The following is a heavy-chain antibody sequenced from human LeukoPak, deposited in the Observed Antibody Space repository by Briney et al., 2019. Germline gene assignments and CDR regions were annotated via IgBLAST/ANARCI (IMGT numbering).Heavy chain of an antibody. Sequence: ASQTLSFKASQSPFTNYSMHWVPQAPGHSLEWMGIINPSDGSSSYAQKFQGRVTMTRDTSKSTVYMELSSLTSADTAAYYCVRAYNREAVTGPTNAPFDYWGQGTLVPVSS. CDR3: VRAYNREAVTGPTNAPFDY. CDR2: INPSDGSS. J-gene: IGHJ4*02. V-gene: IGHV1-46*01. D-gene: IGHD6-19*01. CDR1: QSPFTNYS.